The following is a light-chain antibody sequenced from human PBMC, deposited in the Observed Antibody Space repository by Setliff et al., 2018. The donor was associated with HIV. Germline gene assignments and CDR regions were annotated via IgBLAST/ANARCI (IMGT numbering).Light chain of an antibody. J-gene: IGLJ2*01. CDR2: DVT. Sequence: QSALAQPASVSGSPRQSITISCTGSSNDVGDYQSVSWYQQHPGEVPELIIYDVTKRPSGVSNRFSASKSGNTASLTISGLQTEDEADYYCCSYAGSDTWIFGGGTKVTVL. CDR3: CSYAGSDTWI. CDR1: SNDVGDYQS. V-gene: IGLV2-23*02.